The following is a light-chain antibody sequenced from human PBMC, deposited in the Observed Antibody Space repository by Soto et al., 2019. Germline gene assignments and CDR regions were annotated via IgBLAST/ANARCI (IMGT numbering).Light chain of an antibody. CDR3: QQYGSSPPWT. CDR2: GAS. Sequence: EIVFTQYTGTLFFFPGERATLSCRAIQSVSSSYLAWYQQKPGQAPRLLIYGASSRATGIPDRFSGSGSGTDFTLTISRLEPEDFAVYYCQQYGSSPPWTFGQGSMVDIK. J-gene: IGKJ1*01. CDR1: QSVSSSY. V-gene: IGKV3-20*01.